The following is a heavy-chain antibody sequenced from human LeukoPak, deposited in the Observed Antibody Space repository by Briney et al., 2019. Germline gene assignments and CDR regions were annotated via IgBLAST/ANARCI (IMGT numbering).Heavy chain of an antibody. Sequence: TGGSLRLSCVASGFTFSSYEMNWVRQAPGKGLEWLSYIGSSDSTTHYADSVKGRFTISRDNAKNSLYLQMNSLRAEDTAVYYCARRAFSGSYYNNYFDYWGQGTLVTVSS. CDR2: IGSSDSTT. CDR3: ARRAFSGSYYNNYFDY. D-gene: IGHD3-10*01. CDR1: GFTFSSYE. J-gene: IGHJ4*02. V-gene: IGHV3-48*03.